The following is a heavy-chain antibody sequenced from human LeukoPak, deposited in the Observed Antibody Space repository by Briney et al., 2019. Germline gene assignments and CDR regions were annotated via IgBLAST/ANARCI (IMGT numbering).Heavy chain of an antibody. CDR2: IYYSGST. CDR3: ARSLAYCGGDCYPLDAFDI. CDR1: GGSISSYY. J-gene: IGHJ3*02. Sequence: SETLSLTCTVSGGSISSYYWSWIRQPPGKGLEWIGYIYYSGSTNYNPSLKSRVTISVDTSKNQFSLKLSSVTAADTAVYYCARSLAYCGGDCYPLDAFDIWGQGTMVTASS. D-gene: IGHD2-21*02. V-gene: IGHV4-59*08.